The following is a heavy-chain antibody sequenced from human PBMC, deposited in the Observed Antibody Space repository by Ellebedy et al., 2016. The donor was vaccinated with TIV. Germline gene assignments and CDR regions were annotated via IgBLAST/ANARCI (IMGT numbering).Heavy chain of an antibody. J-gene: IGHJ6*02. D-gene: IGHD1-26*01. Sequence: GESLKISCKGSGYTFTNHWIAWVRQMPGKGLEWMRIIDPGDSDARYNPSFEGQVTISADKSVTTAYLRLSSLKTSDTATYYCARHSHYLFYFNGMDVWGQGTTVTVSS. V-gene: IGHV5-51*01. CDR2: IDPGDSDA. CDR1: GYTFTNHW. CDR3: ARHSHYLFYFNGMDV.